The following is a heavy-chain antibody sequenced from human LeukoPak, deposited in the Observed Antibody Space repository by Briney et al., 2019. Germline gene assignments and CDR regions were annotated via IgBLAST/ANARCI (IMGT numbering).Heavy chain of an antibody. CDR3: ARGGGLDV. J-gene: IGHJ6*02. V-gene: IGHV3-7*03. CDR2: INHNGNVN. CDR1: GFTFSSYW. D-gene: IGHD3-16*01. Sequence: GGSLRLSCAASGFTFSSYWMNWARQAPGKGLEWVASINHNGNVNYYVDSVKGRFTISRDNAKNSLYLQISNLRAEDTAVYFCARGGGLDVWGQGATVTVSS.